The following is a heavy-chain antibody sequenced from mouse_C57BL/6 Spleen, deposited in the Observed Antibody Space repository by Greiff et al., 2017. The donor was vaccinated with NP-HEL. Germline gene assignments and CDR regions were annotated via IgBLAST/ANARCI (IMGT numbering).Heavy chain of an antibody. CDR2: INYDGSST. Sequence: EVKLVESEGGLVQPGSSMKLSCTASGFTFSDYYMAWVRQVPEKGLEWVANINYDGSSTYYLDSLKSRFIISRDNAKNILYLQMSSLKSEDTATYYCARGSYDYFFDYWGQGTTLTVSS. CDR3: ARGSYDYFFDY. CDR1: GFTFSDYY. J-gene: IGHJ2*01. D-gene: IGHD2-4*01. V-gene: IGHV5-16*01.